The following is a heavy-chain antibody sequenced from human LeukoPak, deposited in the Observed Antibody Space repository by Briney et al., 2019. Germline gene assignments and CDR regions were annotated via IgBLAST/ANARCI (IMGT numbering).Heavy chain of an antibody. J-gene: IGHJ2*01. Sequence: SETLSLTCAVFGYSISSGYYWGWIRQPPGKGLEWIGSIYHSGSTYYNPSLKSRVTISVDTSKNQFSLKLSSVTAADTAVYYCARGQGVTLVSASMDHRYFDLWGRGTQVIVSS. CDR2: IYHSGST. V-gene: IGHV4-38-2*01. CDR1: GYSISSGYY. CDR3: ARGQGVTLVSASMDHRYFDL. D-gene: IGHD2-2*01.